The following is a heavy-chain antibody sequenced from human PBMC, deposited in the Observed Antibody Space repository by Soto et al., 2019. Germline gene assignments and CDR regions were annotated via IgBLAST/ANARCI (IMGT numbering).Heavy chain of an antibody. D-gene: IGHD6-13*01. CDR2: INPNSGGT. J-gene: IGHJ6*02. CDR3: ARVWSAALYYYYAMDV. V-gene: IGHV1-2*02. CDR1: GYTFTGYY. Sequence: KVSCKASGYTFTGYYMHWVRQAPGQGLEWMGWINPNSGGTNYAQKFQGRVTMTRDTSISTAYMELSRLRSDDTAVYYCARVWSAALYYYYAMDVWGQGTTVTVSS.